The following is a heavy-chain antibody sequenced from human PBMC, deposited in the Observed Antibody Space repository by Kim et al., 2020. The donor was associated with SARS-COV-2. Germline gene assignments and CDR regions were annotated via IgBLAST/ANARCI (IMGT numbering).Heavy chain of an antibody. CDR3: ERRSYQGSVYYFDS. J-gene: IGHJ4*02. Sequence: GGSLRLSCAASGFTLSSYWMHWVRQAPGKGLVWVSRINSDGSTTNYADSVKGRFTISRDNAKNTPYQQMNSLRAEDTAVYYCERRSYQGSVYYFDSWGQGNLVTVSS. V-gene: IGHV3-74*01. D-gene: IGHD3-10*01. CDR1: GFTLSSYW. CDR2: INSDGSTT.